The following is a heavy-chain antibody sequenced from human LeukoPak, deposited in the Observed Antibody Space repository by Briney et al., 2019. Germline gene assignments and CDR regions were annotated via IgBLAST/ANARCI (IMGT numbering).Heavy chain of an antibody. CDR1: GFTVSNAW. D-gene: IGHD6-13*01. V-gene: IGHV3-15*01. Sequence: GGSLRLSCAASGFTVSNAWMSWVRQAPGKGLEWVGRIKRKSDGGTTDFGAPVKGRFTISRDDSKNTLYLQMNSLKTEDTAVYYCTTDFVEAGSSRYLFDYWGQGTLVTVSS. CDR2: IKRKSDGGTT. J-gene: IGHJ4*02. CDR3: TTDFVEAGSSRYLFDY.